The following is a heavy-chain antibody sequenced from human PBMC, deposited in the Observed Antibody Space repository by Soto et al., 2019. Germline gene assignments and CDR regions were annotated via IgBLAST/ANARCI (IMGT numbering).Heavy chain of an antibody. V-gene: IGHV4-59*01. CDR2: IYYSGST. CDR1: GGSISDFY. J-gene: IGHJ4*02. Sequence: SETLSLTCTVSGGSISDFYWSWIRQPPGKGLEWIGYIYYSGSTNYNPSLKSRVTISVDTSKSQFSLNLRSMSPADTAVYYCARVGGLAARTFDYWGPGTLVTVSS. CDR3: ARVGGLAARTFDY. D-gene: IGHD6-6*01.